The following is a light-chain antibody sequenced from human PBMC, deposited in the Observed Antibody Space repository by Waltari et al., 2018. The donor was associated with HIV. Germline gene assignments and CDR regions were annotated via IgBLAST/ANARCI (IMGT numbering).Light chain of an antibody. CDR1: RLGDKY. V-gene: IGLV3-1*01. CDR2: QDT. CDR3: QTWDRTTYV. Sequence: SYEVTQPPSLSVSPGQTASITCSGERLGDKYVCWYQQKPGQFPMLVIYQDTKRPSGIPERFSGSNSGSTATLTITGTQPMDEADYYCQTWDRTTYVFGPGTKVTVL. J-gene: IGLJ1*01.